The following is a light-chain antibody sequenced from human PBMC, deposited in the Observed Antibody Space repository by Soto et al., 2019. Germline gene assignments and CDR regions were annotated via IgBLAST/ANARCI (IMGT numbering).Light chain of an antibody. CDR3: SSFTISSTYV. CDR1: SSDVGGYNY. V-gene: IGLV2-14*01. J-gene: IGLJ1*01. CDR2: EVS. Sequence: QSALTQPASVSGSPGQSITISCTGTSSDVGGYNYVSWYQQHPGKAPKLMIYEVSNRPSGVSYRFSGSKSGNTASLTISGLQAEDDADYYCSSFTISSTYVFGNGTKVTVL.